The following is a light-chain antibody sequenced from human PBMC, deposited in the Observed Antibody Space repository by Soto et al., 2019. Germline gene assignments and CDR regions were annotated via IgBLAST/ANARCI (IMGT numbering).Light chain of an antibody. Sequence: EIVLTQSPGTLSLSPGERATLSCRASQSVTTSYLTWYQQKPGQTPRLLFSGASSRATGIPDRFSGSGSGTDFTLTISRLEPEDFAVYYCQQYGGSPPLTFGGGTKVEIK. V-gene: IGKV3-20*01. CDR3: QQYGGSPPLT. J-gene: IGKJ4*01. CDR1: QSVTTSY. CDR2: GAS.